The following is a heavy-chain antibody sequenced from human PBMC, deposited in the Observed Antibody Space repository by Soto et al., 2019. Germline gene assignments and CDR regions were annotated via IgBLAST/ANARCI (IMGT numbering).Heavy chain of an antibody. Sequence: GGSLRLSCAASGFTFSSYAMSWVRQAPGEGLEWVSAISGSGGSTYYADSVKGRFTISRDNSKNTLYLQMNSLRAEDTAVYYCAKPFYDSSGRDAFDIWGQGTMVTVSS. V-gene: IGHV3-23*01. CDR3: AKPFYDSSGRDAFDI. D-gene: IGHD3-22*01. J-gene: IGHJ3*02. CDR2: ISGSGGST. CDR1: GFTFSSYA.